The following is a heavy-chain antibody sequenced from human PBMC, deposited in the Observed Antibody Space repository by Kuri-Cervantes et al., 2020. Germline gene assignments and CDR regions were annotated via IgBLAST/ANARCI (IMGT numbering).Heavy chain of an antibody. CDR3: ARAGSRISMVRGTYGLDV. CDR2: ISYDGSNK. Sequence: GGSLRLSCLASGFTFSSYGMNWVRQAPGKGLEWVAVISYDGSNKDYADSVKGRFTISRDNSKNTMFLQMNSLRPEDTAVYYCARAGSRISMVRGTYGLDVWGQGTTVTVSS. D-gene: IGHD3-10*01. CDR1: GFTFSSYG. J-gene: IGHJ6*02. V-gene: IGHV3-30*06.